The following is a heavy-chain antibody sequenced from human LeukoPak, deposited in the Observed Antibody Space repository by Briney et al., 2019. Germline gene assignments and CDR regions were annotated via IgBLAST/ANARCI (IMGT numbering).Heavy chain of an antibody. CDR1: GGSFSSVTDY. J-gene: IGHJ3*02. V-gene: IGHV4-39*07. Sequence: SQTLSLTCTVSGGSFSSVTDYWAWIRQPPGKGLEWITSGDYSGNTYYNPSLKSRVTISVDTSKNQFSLKLSSVTAADTAVYYCARETGEYAFDIWGQGTMVTVSS. CDR3: ARETGEYAFDI. CDR2: GDYSGNT. D-gene: IGHD7-27*01.